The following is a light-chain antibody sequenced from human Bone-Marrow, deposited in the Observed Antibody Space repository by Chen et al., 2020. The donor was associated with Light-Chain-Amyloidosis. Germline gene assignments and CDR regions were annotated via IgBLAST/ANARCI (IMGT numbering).Light chain of an antibody. CDR3: SSYAGSNSFV. CDR1: SSDVGGYNY. Sequence: QSALTQPRSVSGSPGQSVTISCTGTSSDVGGYNYVSWYQQHPGKAPKLMIYDVTKRPSGVPDRCSGSKSGNTASLTISGLQAEDEADYYCSSYAGSNSFVFGTGTKVTVL. V-gene: IGLV2-11*01. J-gene: IGLJ1*01. CDR2: DVT.